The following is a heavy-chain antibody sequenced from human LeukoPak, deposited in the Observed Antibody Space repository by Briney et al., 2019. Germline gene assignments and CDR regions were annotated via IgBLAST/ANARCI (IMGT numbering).Heavy chain of an antibody. J-gene: IGHJ4*02. CDR3: VRDPYCSGGGSCYNY. CDR2: ISNGDNT. Sequence: GGSLRLSCAASGFTVSNNYMSWVRQAPGKGLEWVSIISNGDNTYYADSVKDRFTISRDNSKNTLYLQMNSLRAEDPAIYYCVRDPYCSGGGSCYNYWGQGTLVTVSS. V-gene: IGHV3-66*01. CDR1: GFTVSNNY. D-gene: IGHD2-15*01.